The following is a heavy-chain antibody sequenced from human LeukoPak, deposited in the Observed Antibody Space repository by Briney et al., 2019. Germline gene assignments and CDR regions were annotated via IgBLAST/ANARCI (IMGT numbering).Heavy chain of an antibody. CDR3: ATAMLVGSTMIVVVNMPSYYFDY. CDR2: IYYSGST. V-gene: IGHV4-39*07. CDR1: SISSRIYY. D-gene: IGHD3-22*01. J-gene: IGHJ4*02. Sequence: SETLSLTCTGSISSRIYYWGWIRQPPGKGLEWIGSIYYSGSTYANPSLKSRVTISIDTSKNQFSLRMTSMTAADTAVYYCATAMLVGSTMIVVVNMPSYYFDYWGQGTLVTVSS.